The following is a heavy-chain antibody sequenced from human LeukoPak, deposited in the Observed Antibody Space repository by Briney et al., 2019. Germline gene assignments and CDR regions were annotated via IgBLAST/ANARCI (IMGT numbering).Heavy chain of an antibody. CDR3: AREGARWEPSFSAFDI. CDR2: IYHSGNS. CDR1: GGSISSNKW. V-gene: IGHV4-4*02. D-gene: IGHD1-26*01. Sequence: SETLSLTCDVSGGSISSNKWWNWVRQPPGKGLEWIGEIYHSGNSNYNPSLKNRVTISVDKSKNQFSLKLSSVTAADTAVYYCAREGARWEPSFSAFDIWGQGTMVTVSS. J-gene: IGHJ3*02.